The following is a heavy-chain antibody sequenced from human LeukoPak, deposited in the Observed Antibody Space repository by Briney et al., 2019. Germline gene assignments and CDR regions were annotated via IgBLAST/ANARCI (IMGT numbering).Heavy chain of an antibody. CDR3: AKGNWRYFDY. D-gene: IGHD1-1*01. Sequence: PGGSLRRSCAASGFTFSTYVMSWVRQAPGKGLEWVSAISGSGGSTYYADSVKGRFTISRDNSKNTLYLQMNSLGADDTAVYYCAKGNWRYFDYWGQGTLVTVSS. CDR1: GFTFSTYV. J-gene: IGHJ4*02. V-gene: IGHV3-23*01. CDR2: ISGSGGST.